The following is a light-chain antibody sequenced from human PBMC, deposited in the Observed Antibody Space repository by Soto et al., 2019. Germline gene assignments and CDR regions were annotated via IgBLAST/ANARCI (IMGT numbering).Light chain of an antibody. J-gene: IGKJ2*03. CDR3: KQYNNWYS. CDR1: QRISSN. Sequence: EIEMTQFPASLSVSPGERVTLSCRASQRISSNLAWYQQRPGQPPRLLIYEVSTRATDIPTRFSGGGSGTEFPLTISSLQSEDLAVYYCKQYNNWYSFGQGTKLEIK. CDR2: EVS. V-gene: IGKV3-15*01.